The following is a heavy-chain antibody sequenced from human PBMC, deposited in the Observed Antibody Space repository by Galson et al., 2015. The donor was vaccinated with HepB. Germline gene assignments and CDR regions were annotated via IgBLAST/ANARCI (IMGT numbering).Heavy chain of an antibody. V-gene: IGHV1-46*01. D-gene: IGHD3-10*01. CDR3: ARASLGSGTQLLDY. J-gene: IGHJ4*02. Sequence: SVKVSCKASGYIFTKYYIHWVRQAPGQGLEWMGIINPSGGSTNYAQRFQDRVTMTRDTSTSTVYMELSSLNSKDSAVYYCARASLGSGTQLLDYWAREPWSASPQ. CDR1: GYIFTKYY. CDR2: INPSGGST.